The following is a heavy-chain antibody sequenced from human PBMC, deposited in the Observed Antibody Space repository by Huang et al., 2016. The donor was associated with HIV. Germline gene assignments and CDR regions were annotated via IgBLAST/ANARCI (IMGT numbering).Heavy chain of an antibody. V-gene: IGHV1-24*01. J-gene: IGHJ3*02. CDR2: TATENGET. D-gene: IGHD2-21*01. CDR3: ATGFDTYYDI. Sequence: QVQLVQSGAEVKKHGASVKVSCKVAGYTLNELSIHWVRQAPGKGREWRGSTATENGETNYTKNGQGRVTMTEDTSTDTAYRELNSLRSEDTAVYYCATGFDTYYDIWGQGTMVIASS. CDR1: GYTLNELS.